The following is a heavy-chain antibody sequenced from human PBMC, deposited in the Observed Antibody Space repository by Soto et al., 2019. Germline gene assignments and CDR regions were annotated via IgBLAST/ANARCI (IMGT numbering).Heavy chain of an antibody. CDR1: GFTFSSYA. Sequence: GGSLRLSCAASGFTFSSYAMHWVRQAPGKGLEWVSVIWYDGTNKYYADSVKGRFTISRDNSKNTLYLQMNSLRAEDTAVYYCARAQSSGNYYSDYWGQGTLVTVSS. D-gene: IGHD1-26*01. J-gene: IGHJ4*02. CDR2: IWYDGTNK. V-gene: IGHV3-33*01. CDR3: ARAQSSGNYYSDY.